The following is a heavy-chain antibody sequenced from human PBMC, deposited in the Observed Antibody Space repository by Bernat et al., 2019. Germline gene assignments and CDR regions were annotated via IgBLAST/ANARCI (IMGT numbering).Heavy chain of an antibody. CDR2: IYRGGNT. CDR3: ARDSSGYSYGYYFDY. CDR1: GLSVSSSY. D-gene: IGHD5-18*01. J-gene: IGHJ4*02. V-gene: IGHV3-53*02. Sequence: EVQLVETGGGLIQPGGSLRLSCAASGLSVSSSYMSWVRQAPGKGLEWVSVIYRGGNTYYADSVKGRFTISRDNSKNTLYLQMNSLRAEDTAVYYCARDSSGYSYGYYFDYWGQGTLVTVSS.